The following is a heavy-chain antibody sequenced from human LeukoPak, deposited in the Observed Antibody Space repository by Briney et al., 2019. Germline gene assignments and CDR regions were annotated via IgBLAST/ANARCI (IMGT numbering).Heavy chain of an antibody. CDR2: ISSSSSNI. CDR1: GFTFSSYS. V-gene: IGHV3-21*04. D-gene: IGHD3-22*01. J-gene: IGHJ4*02. Sequence: GGSLRLSCAASGFTFSSYSMNWVRQAPGKGLEWVSSISSSSSNIYYADSVKGRFTISRDNAKNSLYLQMNSLRAEDTALYYCARVGRDYYDSSGYSYYFDYWGQGTLVTVSS. CDR3: ARVGRDYYDSSGYSYYFDY.